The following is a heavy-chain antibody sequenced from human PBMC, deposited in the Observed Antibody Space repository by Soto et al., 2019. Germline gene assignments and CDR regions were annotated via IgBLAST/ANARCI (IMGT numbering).Heavy chain of an antibody. D-gene: IGHD3-22*01. Sequence: EVQVVESGGGLIQPGGSLRLSCAASGFTVSSNYMSWVRQAPGKGLEWVANIKQDGSEKYYVDSVKGRFTISRDNAKNSLYLQMNSLRAEDTAVYYCARYYYDSSGYFPTYFDYWGQGTLVTVSS. V-gene: IGHV3-7*03. CDR1: GFTVSSNY. J-gene: IGHJ4*02. CDR3: ARYYYDSSGYFPTYFDY. CDR2: IKQDGSEK.